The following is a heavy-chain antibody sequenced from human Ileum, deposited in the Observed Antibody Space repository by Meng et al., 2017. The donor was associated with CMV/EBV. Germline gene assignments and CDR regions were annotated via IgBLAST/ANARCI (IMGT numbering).Heavy chain of an antibody. D-gene: IGHD2-2*02. J-gene: IGHJ4*02. CDR2: VYDTGDT. CDR1: GGSVSGSTYY. Sequence: GSRRPSGTFSGGSVSGSTYYWAWIRQTPGKGPEWIGSVYDTGDTHYNPSLKSRVTTSIEPSKPQFPLKLKSVTAADSAVYYGARGGLGGAIHYWGQGTLVTVSS. V-gene: IGHV4-39*06. CDR3: ARGGLGGAIHY.